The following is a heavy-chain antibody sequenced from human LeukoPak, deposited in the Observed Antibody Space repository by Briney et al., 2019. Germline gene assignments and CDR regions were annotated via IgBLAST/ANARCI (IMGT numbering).Heavy chain of an antibody. V-gene: IGHV1-2*02. CDR3: ARARRDGYHLYYFDY. Sequence: ASVKVSCKASGYTFTGYYMHWVRQAPGQGVEWMGWINPNSGGTNYAQKFQGRVTMTRDTSISTAYMELSRLRSDDPAVYYCARARRDGYHLYYFDYWGQGTLVTVSS. CDR1: GYTFTGYY. D-gene: IGHD5-24*01. J-gene: IGHJ4*02. CDR2: INPNSGGT.